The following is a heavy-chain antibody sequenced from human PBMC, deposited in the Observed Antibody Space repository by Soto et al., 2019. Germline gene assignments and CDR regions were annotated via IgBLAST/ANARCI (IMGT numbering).Heavy chain of an antibody. CDR3: ARGRGDDYGDYNWFDP. CDR2: IYHSGST. D-gene: IGHD4-17*01. CDR1: SGSISSSNW. Sequence: SETLSLTCAVSSGSISSSNWWSWVRQPPGKGLEWIGEIYHSGSTNYNPSLKSRVTISVDKSKNQFSLKLSSVTAADTAVYYCARGRGDDYGDYNWFDPWGQGTLVTVSS. J-gene: IGHJ5*02. V-gene: IGHV4-4*02.